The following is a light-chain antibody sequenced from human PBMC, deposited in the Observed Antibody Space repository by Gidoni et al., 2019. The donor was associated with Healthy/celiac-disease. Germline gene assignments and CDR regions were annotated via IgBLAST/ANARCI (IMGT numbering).Light chain of an antibody. V-gene: IGKV3-11*01. CDR3: QQRSNWLELT. CDR1: QSVSSY. Sequence: EIVFTHSPATLSLSPGEGATLSCRASQSVSSYLAWYQQKPGQAPRLLIYDASNRATGIPARFSGSGSETDFTLTISSLEPEDFAVYYCQQRSNWLELTFGGGTKVEIK. J-gene: IGKJ4*01. CDR2: DAS.